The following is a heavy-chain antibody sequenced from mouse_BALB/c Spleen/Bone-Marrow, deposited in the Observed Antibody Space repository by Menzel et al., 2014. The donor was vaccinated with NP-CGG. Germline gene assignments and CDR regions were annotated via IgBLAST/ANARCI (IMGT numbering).Heavy chain of an antibody. Sequence: EVQVVESGGDLVKPGGSLKLSCAASGFTFSSYGMSWVRQTPDKRLEWVATISSGGSYTYYPDSVKGRFTISRDNAKNTLYLQMSSLKSEDTAMYYCARHEGGNDYWGQGTTLTVSS. CDR1: GFTFSSYG. CDR2: ISSGGSYT. V-gene: IGHV5-6*01. CDR3: ARHEGGNDY. J-gene: IGHJ2*01.